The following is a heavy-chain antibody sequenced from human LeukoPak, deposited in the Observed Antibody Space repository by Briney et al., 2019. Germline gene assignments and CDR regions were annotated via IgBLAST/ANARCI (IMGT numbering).Heavy chain of an antibody. CDR1: GFTFSSYS. J-gene: IGHJ6*02. V-gene: IGHV3-21*01. CDR2: ISSSSSYI. CDR3: ARSDPAETMIVVARGNYGMDV. D-gene: IGHD3-22*01. Sequence: GSLRLSCAASGFTFSSYSMNWVRQAPGKGLEWVSSISSSSSYIYYADSVKGRFTISRDNAKNSLYLQMNSLRAEDTAVYYCARSDPAETMIVVARGNYGMDVWGQGTTVTVSS.